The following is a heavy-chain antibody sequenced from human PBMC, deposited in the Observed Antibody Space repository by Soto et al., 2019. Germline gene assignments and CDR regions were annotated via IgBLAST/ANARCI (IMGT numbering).Heavy chain of an antibody. CDR3: ARGELRYFDWLLMDYYGMDV. Sequence: ASVKVSCKASGYTFTSYAMHWVRQAPGQRLEWMGWINAGNGNTKYSQRFQGRVTITRDTSASTAYMELSSLRSEDTAVYYCARGELRYFDWLLMDYYGMDVWGQGTTVTVSS. D-gene: IGHD3-9*01. J-gene: IGHJ6*02. CDR2: INAGNGNT. V-gene: IGHV1-3*01. CDR1: GYTFTSYA.